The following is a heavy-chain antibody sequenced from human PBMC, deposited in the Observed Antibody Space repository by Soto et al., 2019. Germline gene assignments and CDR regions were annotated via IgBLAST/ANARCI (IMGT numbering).Heavy chain of an antibody. CDR1: GGSISSGGYS. D-gene: IGHD2-2*01. J-gene: IGHJ5*02. CDR2: IYHSGST. V-gene: IGHV4-30-2*01. Sequence: SQTLSLTCAVSGGSISSGGYSWSGIRQPPGKGLEWIGYIYHSGSTYYNPSLKSRVTISVDRSKNQFSLKLSSATAADTAVYYCARVPDRWGQGTLVTVSS. CDR3: ARVPDR.